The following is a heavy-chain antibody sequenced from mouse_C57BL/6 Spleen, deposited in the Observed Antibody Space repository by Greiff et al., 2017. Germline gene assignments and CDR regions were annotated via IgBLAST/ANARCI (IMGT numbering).Heavy chain of an antibody. CDR3: ARSWRLPGVFDC. J-gene: IGHJ2*01. CDR1: GYAFSSSW. CDR2: IYPGDGDT. Sequence: QVQLQQSGPELVKPGASVKISCKASGYAFSSSWMNWVKQRPGKGLEWIGRIYPGDGDTNYNGKFKGKATLTADKSSSTAYMQLSSLTSEDSAVYFCARSWRLPGVFDCWGQGTTLTVSS. D-gene: IGHD2-2*01. V-gene: IGHV1-82*01.